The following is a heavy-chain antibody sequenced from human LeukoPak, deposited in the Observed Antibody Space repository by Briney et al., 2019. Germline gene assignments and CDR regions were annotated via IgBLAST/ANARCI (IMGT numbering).Heavy chain of an antibody. V-gene: IGHV3-30*18. Sequence: RGSLSLSCAAAGFTFSSYGVHWVRQAAGKGLEWVAVISYDGSNKYYADSVKGRFTISRDNSKNTLYLQMNSLRAEDTAVYYCAKDFSRGQQLAYAFDIWGQGTMVTVSS. CDR1: GFTFSSYG. CDR2: ISYDGSNK. D-gene: IGHD6-13*01. CDR3: AKDFSRGQQLAYAFDI. J-gene: IGHJ3*02.